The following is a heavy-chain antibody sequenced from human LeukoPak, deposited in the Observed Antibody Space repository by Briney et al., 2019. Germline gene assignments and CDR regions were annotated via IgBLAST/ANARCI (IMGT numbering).Heavy chain of an antibody. Sequence: PSETLSLTCTVSGGSISNYFWSWVRQPAGKGLEWIGRIYSTGRSDYNPSLKSRITMSVDTSKNQFSLKLSSVTAADTAVYYCARDGPRSCYDLGHFDNLGQGTLVTASS. J-gene: IGHJ4*02. CDR3: ARDGPRSCYDLGHFDN. D-gene: IGHD5-12*01. CDR1: GGSISNYF. CDR2: IYSTGRS. V-gene: IGHV4-4*07.